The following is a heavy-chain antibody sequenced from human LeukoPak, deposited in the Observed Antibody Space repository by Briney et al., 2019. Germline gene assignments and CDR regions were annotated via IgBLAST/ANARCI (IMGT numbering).Heavy chain of an antibody. Sequence: SETLSLTCTVSGGSISSSRYYWGWFRQPPGKGLEWIGTTFYSGSAYYNPSLKSPVIMSVDTSKNQFSLRLSSVTAADTAVYYCATLGDDRITPVDYWGQGTLVTVSS. J-gene: IGHJ4*02. CDR2: TFYSGSA. V-gene: IGHV4-39*01. CDR1: GGSISSSRYY. CDR3: ATLGDDRITPVDY. D-gene: IGHD5-12*01.